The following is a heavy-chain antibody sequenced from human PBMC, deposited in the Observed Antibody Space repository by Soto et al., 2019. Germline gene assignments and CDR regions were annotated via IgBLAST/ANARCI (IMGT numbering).Heavy chain of an antibody. CDR1: GFTFSSYS. V-gene: IGHV3-48*02. Sequence: EVQLVESGGGLVQPGGSLRLSCAASGFTFSSYSMNWVRQAPGKGLEWVSYISSSISIIYYADSVKGRFTISRDNAKNSLYLKMNSMRDEDTAVYYCARDGDYYYYGMDVWGQGTPVTVSS. CDR3: ARDGDYYYYGMDV. J-gene: IGHJ6*02. CDR2: ISSSISII. D-gene: IGHD3-16*01.